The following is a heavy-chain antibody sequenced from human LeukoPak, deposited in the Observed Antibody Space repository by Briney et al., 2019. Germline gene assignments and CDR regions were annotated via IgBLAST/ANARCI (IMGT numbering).Heavy chain of an antibody. CDR3: APRSRDYYDSSGSQPYYFDY. Sequence: GGSLRLSCAASGFTFGSYAMSWVRQAPGKGLEWVSAISGSGGSTYYADSVKGRFTISRDNSKNTLYLQMNSLRAEDTAVYYCAPRSRDYYDSSGSQPYYFDYWGQGTLVTVSS. CDR2: ISGSGGST. V-gene: IGHV3-23*01. D-gene: IGHD3-22*01. CDR1: GFTFGSYA. J-gene: IGHJ4*02.